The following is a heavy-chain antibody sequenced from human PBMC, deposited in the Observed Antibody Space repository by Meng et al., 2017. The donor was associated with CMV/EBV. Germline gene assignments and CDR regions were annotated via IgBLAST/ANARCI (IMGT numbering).Heavy chain of an antibody. J-gene: IGHJ6*02. Sequence: SAQVFCKASAGTFSSYAISWLRQAPGQGLEWMGATIPILGIANYAQKFQGRITITADKSTSTAYMELSSLSSEDTAVYYCARVPRVLRFLEWLSSSPHYYYYYGMDVWGQGTTVTVSS. CDR2: TIPILGIA. CDR1: AGTFSSYA. D-gene: IGHD3-3*01. CDR3: ARVPRVLRFLEWLSSSPHYYYYYGMDV. V-gene: IGHV1-69*10.